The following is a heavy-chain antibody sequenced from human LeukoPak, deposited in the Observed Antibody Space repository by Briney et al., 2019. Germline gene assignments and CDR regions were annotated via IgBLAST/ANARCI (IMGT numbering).Heavy chain of an antibody. V-gene: IGHV3-23*01. Sequence: GGSLGLSCAASGFTFDDYGMSWVRQAPGKGLEWVSAISGSGGSTYYADSVKGRFTISRDNSKNTLYLQMNSLRAEDTAVYYCAKDPPGTTGSWGQGTLVTVSS. CDR1: GFTFDDYG. D-gene: IGHD1-1*01. CDR2: ISGSGGST. CDR3: AKDPPGTTGS. J-gene: IGHJ4*02.